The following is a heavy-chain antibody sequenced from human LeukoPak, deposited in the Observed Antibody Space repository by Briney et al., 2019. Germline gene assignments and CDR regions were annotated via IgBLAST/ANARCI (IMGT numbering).Heavy chain of an antibody. CDR3: ATGHSYGYDY. CDR1: GLNFSDFW. D-gene: IGHD5-18*01. J-gene: IGHJ4*02. CDR2: VKGDGRTT. V-gene: IGHV3-74*01. Sequence: GSLRISCAASGLNFSDFWKPWVRQPPGKGLVWVALVKGDGRTTIYADSVKGRFTISRDHAKNTSYLQMNSLRADDSGVYYCATGHSYGYDYWGQGVLVTVSS.